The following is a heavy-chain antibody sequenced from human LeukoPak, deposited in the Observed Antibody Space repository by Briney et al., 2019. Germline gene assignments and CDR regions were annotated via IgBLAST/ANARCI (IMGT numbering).Heavy chain of an antibody. D-gene: IGHD4-17*01. V-gene: IGHV3-48*02. Sequence: PGGSLRLSCVASGFPLSSAWMNWVRQAPGKGLEWVSSISLTRKRMNYADSVRGRFTISRDNAKNSLFLQMNSLRDEDTAVYYCARDGDGHLDYWGQGPLVTVSS. CDR2: ISLTRKRM. CDR3: ARDGDGHLDY. CDR1: GFPLSSAW. J-gene: IGHJ4*02.